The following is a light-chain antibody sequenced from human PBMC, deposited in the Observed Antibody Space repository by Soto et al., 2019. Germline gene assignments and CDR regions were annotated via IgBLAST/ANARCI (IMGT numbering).Light chain of an antibody. J-gene: IGLJ2*01. CDR2: DTS. Sequence: QAVVTQEPSLTVSPGGTVTLTCGSSTGAVTSGHYPYWFQQKPGQAPRTLIYDTSNKHSWTPARFSGSLVGGKAALTLSGXXXXXXXXXXCLXSYSGAREVFGGGTKLTVL. CDR1: TGAVTSGHY. V-gene: IGLV7-46*01. CDR3: LXSYSGAREV.